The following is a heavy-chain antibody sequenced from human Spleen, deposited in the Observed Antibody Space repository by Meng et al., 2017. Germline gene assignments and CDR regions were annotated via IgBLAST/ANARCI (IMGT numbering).Heavy chain of an antibody. CDR3: ARGWQQLVELDY. J-gene: IGHJ4*02. V-gene: IGHV1-2*06. D-gene: IGHD6-13*01. CDR1: GYTFTSYG. Sequence: QVQLVQSGAEVKKPGASVKVSCTASGYTFTSYGFSWVRQAPGQGLEWMGRINPNSGGTNYAQKFQGRVTMTRDTSISTAYMELSRLRSDDTAVYYCARGWQQLVELDYWGQGTLVTVSS. CDR2: INPNSGGT.